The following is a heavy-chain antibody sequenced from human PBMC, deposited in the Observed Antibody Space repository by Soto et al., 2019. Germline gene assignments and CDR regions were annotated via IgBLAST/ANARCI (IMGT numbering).Heavy chain of an antibody. D-gene: IGHD3-22*01. CDR3: AIDPHYYDSSGYPPDN. CDR2: ISYDGGIK. Sequence: QVQLMESGGGVVQPGRSLRLSCAASGFTFRSYGMHWVRQAPGGGLEWVAVISYDGGIKYYADSVKGRFTISRDNSKNTLYLQMNSLRAEDTAVYYCAIDPHYYDSSGYPPDNWGQGTLVTVSS. CDR1: GFTFRSYG. V-gene: IGHV3-30*03. J-gene: IGHJ4*02.